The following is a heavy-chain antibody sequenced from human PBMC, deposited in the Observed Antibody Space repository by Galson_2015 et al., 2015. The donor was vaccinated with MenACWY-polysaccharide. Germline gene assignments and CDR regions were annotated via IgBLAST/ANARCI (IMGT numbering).Heavy chain of an antibody. D-gene: IGHD6-19*01. CDR2: IAVSSGFT. V-gene: IGHV1-18*01. CDR3: ARDRSTGWYVY. Sequence: IAVSSGFTNYAQKLQGSVTMTTDTSTSTAYMELRSLRSDDTATYYCARDRSTGWYVYWGQGTLVTVSS. J-gene: IGHJ4*02.